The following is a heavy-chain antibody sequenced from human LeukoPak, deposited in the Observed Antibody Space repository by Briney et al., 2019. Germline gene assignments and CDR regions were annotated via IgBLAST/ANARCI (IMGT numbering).Heavy chain of an antibody. V-gene: IGHV1-2*02. CDR1: GYTFTGYY. D-gene: IGHD3-22*01. CDR3: ARTRVYYYDSSDAFDI. Sequence: GASVKVSCKASGYTFTGYYMHWVRQAPGQGLEWMGWINPNSGGTNYAQKFQGRVTMTRDTSISTAYMELSRLRSDDTAVYYCARTRVYYYDSSDAFDIWGQGTMVTVSS. CDR2: INPNSGGT. J-gene: IGHJ3*02.